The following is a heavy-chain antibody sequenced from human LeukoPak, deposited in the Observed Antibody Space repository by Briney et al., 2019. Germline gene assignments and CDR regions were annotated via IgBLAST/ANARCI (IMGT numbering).Heavy chain of an antibody. CDR2: IKQDGSEK. D-gene: IGHD5-12*01. CDR3: ARDLDSGYDLGGFDY. Sequence: PGGSLRLSCAASGFTFSSYWMSWVRQAPGKGLEWVANIKQDGSEKYYVDSVKGRFTISRDNAKNSLYLQMNSLRAEDTAVCYCARDLDSGYDLGGFDYWGQGTLVTVSS. J-gene: IGHJ4*02. CDR1: GFTFSSYW. V-gene: IGHV3-7*01.